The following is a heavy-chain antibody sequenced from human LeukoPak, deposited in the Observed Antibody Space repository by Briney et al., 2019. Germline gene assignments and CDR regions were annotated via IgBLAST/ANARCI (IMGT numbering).Heavy chain of an antibody. D-gene: IGHD5-12*01. J-gene: IGHJ4*02. CDR3: ARENSGYEYFDY. Sequence: ASVKVSCKASGYTFTGYYMHWVRQAPGQGLEWMGWINPNSGGTNYAQKFQGRVTMTRDTSISTAYMELSRLRSDDTAVYYCARENSGYEYFDYWGQGTLVTVSS. CDR2: INPNSGGT. CDR1: GYTFTGYY. V-gene: IGHV1-2*02.